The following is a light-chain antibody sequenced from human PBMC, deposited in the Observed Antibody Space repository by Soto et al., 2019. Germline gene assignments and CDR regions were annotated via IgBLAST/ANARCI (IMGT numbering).Light chain of an antibody. CDR3: CSYTTSNTRQIV. CDR2: DVS. V-gene: IGLV2-14*03. CDR1: SSDVGGYNY. J-gene: IGLJ1*01. Sequence: QSVLTQPASVSGSPGQSITISCAGTSSDVGGYNYVSWYQQHPGKAPKFMIYDVSSRPSGVSNRFSGSKSGNTASPTISGLQAEDEADYYCCSYTTSNTRQIVFGTGTKVTVL.